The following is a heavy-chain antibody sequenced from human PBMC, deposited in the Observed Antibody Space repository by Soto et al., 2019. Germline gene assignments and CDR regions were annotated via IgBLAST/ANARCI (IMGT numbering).Heavy chain of an antibody. CDR1: GFSLSTSGAA. CDR2: IYWDGDK. V-gene: IGHV2-5*02. CDR3: AHRATMTIFGLILDNGIWFDP. Sequence: QINLIESGPTLVKPTQTLTLTCTFSGFSLSTSGAAVGWVRQPPGRALEWLALIYWDGDKRYNAPLGNRLTITKDTSMNQVVLRLTNVDPADTATYYCAHRATMTIFGLILDNGIWFDPWGKGTRVIVSS. D-gene: IGHD3-3*01. J-gene: IGHJ5*02.